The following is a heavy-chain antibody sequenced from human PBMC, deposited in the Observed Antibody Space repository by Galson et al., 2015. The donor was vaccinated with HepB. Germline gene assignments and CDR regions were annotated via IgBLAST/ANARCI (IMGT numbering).Heavy chain of an antibody. V-gene: IGHV1-24*01. CDR2: FDPEDGET. D-gene: IGHD3-10*01. J-gene: IGHJ6*02. CDR1: GYTLTELS. Sequence: SVKVSCKVSGYTLTELSMHWVRQAPGKGLEWMGGFDPEDGETIYAQKFQGRVTMTEDTSTDTAYMELSSLRSEDTAVYYCATDRPAYYYGSGRSQYYYYYGMDVWGQGTTVTVSS. CDR3: ATDRPAYYYGSGRSQYYYYYGMDV.